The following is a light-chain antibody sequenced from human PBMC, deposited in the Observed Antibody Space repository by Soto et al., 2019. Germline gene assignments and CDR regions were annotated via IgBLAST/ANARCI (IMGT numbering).Light chain of an antibody. CDR2: DVF. J-gene: IGLJ3*02. V-gene: IGLV2-14*01. CDR1: STDVGAYAF. CDR3: SSFTGSTSVV. Sequence: QLVLTQPASVSGSPGQSITISCTGTSTDVGAYAFVSWYQQHPGKAPKLMVYDVFNRPSGVSNRFSGSKSGSTASLTISGLQAEDEADYYCSSFTGSTSVVFGGGTQLTVL.